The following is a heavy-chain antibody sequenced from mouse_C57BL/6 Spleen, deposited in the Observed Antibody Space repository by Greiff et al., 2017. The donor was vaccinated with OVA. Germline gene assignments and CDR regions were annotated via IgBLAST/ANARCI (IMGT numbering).Heavy chain of an antibody. Sequence: LVRPGSSVKLSCKASGYTFTSYWMDWVKQRPGQGLEWIGNIYPSDSETHYNQKFKDKATLTVDKSSSTAYMQLSSLTSEDSAVYYCARFRLYAMDYWGQGTSVTVSS. CDR1: GYTFTSYW. CDR3: ARFRLYAMDY. CDR2: IYPSDSET. J-gene: IGHJ4*01. V-gene: IGHV1-61*01.